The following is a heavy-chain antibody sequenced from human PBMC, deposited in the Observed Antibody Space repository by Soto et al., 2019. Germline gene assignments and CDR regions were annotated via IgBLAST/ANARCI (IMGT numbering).Heavy chain of an antibody. CDR3: ARAPEGYSSGWLYGGY. Sequence: QVQLVQSGAEVKKPGSSVKVSCKASGGTLSSYAISWVRQAPGQGLEWMGGIIPIFGTANYAQKFQGRVTITADESTSTAYMELSSLRSEDTAVYYCARAPEGYSSGWLYGGYWGQGTLVTVSS. V-gene: IGHV1-69*01. D-gene: IGHD6-19*01. CDR1: GGTLSSYA. CDR2: IIPIFGTA. J-gene: IGHJ4*02.